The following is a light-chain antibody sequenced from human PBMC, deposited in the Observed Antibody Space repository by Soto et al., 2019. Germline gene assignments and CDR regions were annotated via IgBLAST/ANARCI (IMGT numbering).Light chain of an antibody. CDR1: QSISSY. CDR2: AAS. J-gene: IGKJ1*01. Sequence: DIQMTQSPSSLSASVGDRVTINCRASQSISSYLNWYQQKPGKAPKLLIYAASSLQSGVPSRFSGSGSGTDFTLTISSLQPEDFATYYCQQSYSTPQTFGQGTKVEFK. V-gene: IGKV1-39*01. CDR3: QQSYSTPQT.